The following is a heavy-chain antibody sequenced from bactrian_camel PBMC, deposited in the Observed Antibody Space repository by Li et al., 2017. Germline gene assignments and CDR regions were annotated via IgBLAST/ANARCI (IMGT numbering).Heavy chain of an antibody. CDR1: GFTFANYW. D-gene: IGHD7*01. CDR3: AKALSSSPIYYELGGN. V-gene: IGHV3S1*01. J-gene: IGHJ4*01. CDR2: INSRTDGTT. Sequence: HVQLVESGGGLVQPGGSLRVSCAASGFTFANYWMYWFRQAPGKGLEWVSGINSRTDGTTVHAESVKGRFTISIDNAKNTLYLQMNSLRAGDTAVYYCAKALSSSPIYYELGGNWGQGTQVTVS.